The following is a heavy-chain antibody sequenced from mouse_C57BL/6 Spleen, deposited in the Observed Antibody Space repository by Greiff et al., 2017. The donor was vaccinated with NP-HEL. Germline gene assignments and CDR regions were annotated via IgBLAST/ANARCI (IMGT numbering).Heavy chain of an antibody. CDR3: ATVSSYSYAMDY. J-gene: IGHJ4*01. V-gene: IGHV1-82*01. Sequence: VQLQQSGPELVKPGASVKISCKASGYAFSSSWMNWVKQRPGKGLEWIGRIYPGDGDTNYNGKFKGKATLTADKSSSTAYMQLSSLTSEDSAVYFCATVSSYSYAMDYWGQGTSVTVSS. CDR2: IYPGDGDT. CDR1: GYAFSSSW. D-gene: IGHD1-1*01.